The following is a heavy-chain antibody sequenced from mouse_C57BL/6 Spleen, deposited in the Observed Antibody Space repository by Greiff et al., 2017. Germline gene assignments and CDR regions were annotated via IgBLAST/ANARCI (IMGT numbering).Heavy chain of an antibody. CDR1: GYTFTSYW. J-gene: IGHJ4*01. Sequence: QVHVKQPGAELVLPGASVKLSCKASGYTFTSYWMHWVKQRPGQGLEWIGEIDPSDSYTNYNQKFKGKSTLTVDKSSSTAYMQLSSLTSEDSAVYYCARRGGINYYAMDYWGQGTSVTVSS. CDR3: ARRGGINYYAMDY. V-gene: IGHV1-69*01. CDR2: IDPSDSYT.